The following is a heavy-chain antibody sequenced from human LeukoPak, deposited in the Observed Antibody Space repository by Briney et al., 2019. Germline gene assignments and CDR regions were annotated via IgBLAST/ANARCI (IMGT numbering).Heavy chain of an antibody. J-gene: IGHJ5*02. D-gene: IGHD6-13*01. Sequence: SETLPLTCTVSGGSISSSSFYWGWIRQPPGKGLEWIGSIYYSGSTYYNPSLKSRVTISVDTSKNQFSLKLSSVTAADTAVYYCARGGGSSSWSLYYNWFDPWGQGTLVTVSS. CDR2: IYYSGST. CDR3: ARGGGSSSWSLYYNWFDP. CDR1: GGSISSSSFY. V-gene: IGHV4-39*01.